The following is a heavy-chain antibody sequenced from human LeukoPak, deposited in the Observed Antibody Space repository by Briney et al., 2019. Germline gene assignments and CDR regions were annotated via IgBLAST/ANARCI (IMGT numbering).Heavy chain of an antibody. CDR1: GFTFSSYA. D-gene: IGHD3-3*01. J-gene: IGHJ4*02. V-gene: IGHV3-23*01. CDR3: AKGYYDFWSGYVDY. Sequence: GGSLRLSCAASGFTFSSYAMSWVRQTPGKGLEWVSTISDRGGNTYYADSVKGRFTISRDNSKNTLYLQMNSLRAEDTAVYYCAKGYYDFWSGYVDYWGQGTLVTVSS. CDR2: ISDRGGNT.